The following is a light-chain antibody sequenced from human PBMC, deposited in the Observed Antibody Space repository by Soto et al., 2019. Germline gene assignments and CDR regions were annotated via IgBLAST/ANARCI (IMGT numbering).Light chain of an antibody. CDR3: QQLWT. CDR2: KAS. V-gene: IGKV1-5*03. CDR1: QSTSSW. J-gene: IGKJ1*01. Sequence: DIQMTQSPSTLSASVGDRVTITCRASQSTSSWLAWYQQKPGKAHKLLIYKASILENGVPSRFSGSGSGTEFTLTISSLQPDDFATYFCQQLWTFGQGTKVEIK.